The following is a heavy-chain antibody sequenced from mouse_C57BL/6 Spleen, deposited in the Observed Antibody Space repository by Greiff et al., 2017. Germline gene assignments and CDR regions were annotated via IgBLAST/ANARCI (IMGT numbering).Heavy chain of an antibody. Sequence: EVNLVESGGGLVKPGGSLKLSCAASGFTFSSYAMSWVRQTPEKRLEWVATISDGGSYTYYPDNVKGRFTISRDNAKNNLYLQMSHLKSEDTAMYYCARDKDYGSSPLDVWGTGTTVTVSS. CDR2: ISDGGSYT. V-gene: IGHV5-4*01. J-gene: IGHJ1*03. CDR3: ARDKDYGSSPLDV. D-gene: IGHD1-1*01. CDR1: GFTFSSYA.